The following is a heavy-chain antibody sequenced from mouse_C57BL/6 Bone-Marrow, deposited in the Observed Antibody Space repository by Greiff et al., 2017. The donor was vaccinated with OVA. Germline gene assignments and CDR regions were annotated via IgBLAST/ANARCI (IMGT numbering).Heavy chain of an antibody. V-gene: IGHV1-81*01. D-gene: IGHD1-1*01. CDR2: IYPRSGNT. CDR3: ANYYYGSRFDY. J-gene: IGHJ2*01. CDR1: GYTFTSYG. Sequence: VKLVESGAELARPGASVKLSCKASGYTFTSYGISWVKQRTGQGLEWIGEIYPRSGNTYYNEKFKGKATLTADKSSSTAYMELRSLTSEDSAVYFCANYYYGSRFDYWGQGTTLTVSS.